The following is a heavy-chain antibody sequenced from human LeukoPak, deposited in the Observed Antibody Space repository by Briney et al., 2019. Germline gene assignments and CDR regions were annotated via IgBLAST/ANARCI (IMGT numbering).Heavy chain of an antibody. J-gene: IGHJ4*02. Sequence: PGGSLRLSCAASGFTFSSYAMSWVRQAPGRGLEWVSAISGSGGSTYYADSVKGRFTISRDNSKNTLYLQMNSLRAEDTAVYYCAKGHDYGDFSSGYWGQGTLVTVSS. V-gene: IGHV3-23*01. CDR3: AKGHDYGDFSSGY. D-gene: IGHD4-17*01. CDR1: GFTFSSYA. CDR2: ISGSGGST.